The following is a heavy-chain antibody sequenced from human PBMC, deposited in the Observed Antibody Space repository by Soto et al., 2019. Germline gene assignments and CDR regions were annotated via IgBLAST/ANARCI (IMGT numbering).Heavy chain of an antibody. CDR2: IYYRGNT. CDR3: ARHPGYYDVLTGYSTYYFDY. CDR1: GGSISTYY. Sequence: SETLSLTCTVSGGSISTYYWSWIRQPPGKGLEWIGYIYYRGNTNYNPSFKSRVTISVDTSKNQFSLRLSSVTAADTALYYCARHPGYYDVLTGYSTYYFDYWGQGTLVTVSS. J-gene: IGHJ4*02. V-gene: IGHV4-59*08. D-gene: IGHD3-9*01.